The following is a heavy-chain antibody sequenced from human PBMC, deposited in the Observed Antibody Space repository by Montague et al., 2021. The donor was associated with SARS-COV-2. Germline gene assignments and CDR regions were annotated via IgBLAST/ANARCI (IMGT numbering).Heavy chain of an antibody. CDR1: GGSISSCY. CDR3: ARTAGRGITIFVVVTASWFLDY. CDR2: VYYSEST. Sequence: SETLSLTCTVSGGSISSCYWSWIRLPPGKGLGLDGYVYYSESTYSNPSLSRRVTISVDTSKNQFSLTLSSVTAADTAVYYCARTAGRGITIFVVVTASWFLDYGGQGTLATVSS. V-gene: IGHV4-59*04. D-gene: IGHD3-3*01. J-gene: IGHJ4*02.